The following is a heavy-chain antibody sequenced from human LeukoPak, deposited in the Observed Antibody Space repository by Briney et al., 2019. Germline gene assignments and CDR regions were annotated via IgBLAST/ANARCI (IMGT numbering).Heavy chain of an antibody. V-gene: IGHV3-33*06. J-gene: IGHJ4*02. CDR2: IWYDGSNK. CDR3: AKDPRWNTVTTLGY. Sequence: GGSLRLSCAASGXTFSSYGMHWVRQAPGKGLEWVAVIWYDGSNKYYADSVKGRFTISRDNSKNTLYLQMNSLRAEDTAVYYCAKDPRWNTVTTLGYWGQGTLVTVSS. CDR1: GXTFSSYG. D-gene: IGHD4-17*01.